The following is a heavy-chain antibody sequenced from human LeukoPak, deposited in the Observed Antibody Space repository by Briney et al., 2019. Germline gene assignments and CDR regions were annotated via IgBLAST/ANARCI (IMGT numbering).Heavy chain of an antibody. Sequence: ASVKVSCKAYGYNFMSHGISWVRQAPGQGLDWMGWISGDSSNTNYAQRLQGRVTMTTDTSTTTAYMELRSLRSDDTAVYYCARATGTWGHDGFDIWGQGTMVTVSS. V-gene: IGHV1-18*01. J-gene: IGHJ3*02. CDR2: ISGDSSNT. D-gene: IGHD3-16*01. CDR1: GYNFMSHG. CDR3: ARATGTWGHDGFDI.